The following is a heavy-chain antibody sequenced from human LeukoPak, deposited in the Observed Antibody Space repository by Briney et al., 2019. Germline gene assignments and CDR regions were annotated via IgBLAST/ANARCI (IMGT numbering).Heavy chain of an antibody. CDR1: GYSISSGYF. CDR2: IYHSGST. Sequence: KASETLSLTCTVSGYSISSGYFWGWIRQPPGKGLEWIGNIYHSGSTYYNPSLKSRVTISVDTSKKQFSLKLSSVTAADTAFYYCARYIVSYPHDAFDIWGQGTMVTVSS. J-gene: IGHJ3*02. V-gene: IGHV4-38-2*02. CDR3: ARYIVSYPHDAFDI. D-gene: IGHD1-26*01.